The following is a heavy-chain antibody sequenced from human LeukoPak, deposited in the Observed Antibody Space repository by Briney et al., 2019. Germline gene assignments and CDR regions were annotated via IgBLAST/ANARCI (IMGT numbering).Heavy chain of an antibody. D-gene: IGHD1-26*01. Sequence: ASVKVSCKASGYTFTSYGISWVRQAPGQGLEWMGWISAYNGNTNYAQKLHGRVTMTTDTSTSTAYMELRSLRSDDTAVYYCARDLQWELNYWYFDLWGRGTLVTVSS. CDR2: ISAYNGNT. CDR3: ARDLQWELNYWYFDL. V-gene: IGHV1-18*01. J-gene: IGHJ2*01. CDR1: GYTFTSYG.